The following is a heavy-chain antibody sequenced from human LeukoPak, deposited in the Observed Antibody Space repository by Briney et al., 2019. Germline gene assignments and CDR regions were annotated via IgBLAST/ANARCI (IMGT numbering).Heavy chain of an antibody. Sequence: SETLSLTCTVYGGSFSGYRWRWIRQPPGKGLEWVGEINHSGSTNYNPSLKSRVTISVDTSKNQFSLKLTSMTAADTAVYYCARHRAYSYSSPFDIWGQGTMVTVSS. D-gene: IGHD5-18*01. V-gene: IGHV4-34*01. CDR1: GGSFSGYR. CDR3: ARHRAYSYSSPFDI. CDR2: INHSGST. J-gene: IGHJ3*02.